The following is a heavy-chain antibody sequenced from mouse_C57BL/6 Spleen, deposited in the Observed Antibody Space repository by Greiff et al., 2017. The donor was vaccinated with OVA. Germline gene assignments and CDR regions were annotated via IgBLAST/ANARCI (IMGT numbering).Heavy chain of an antibody. CDR1: GYTFTSYW. CDR2: IYPGNSDT. Sequence: EVQLKQSGTVLARPGASVKMSCKTSGYTFTSYWMHWVKQRPGQGLEWIGAIYPGNSDTSYNQKFKGKAKLTAVTSASTAYMELSSLTNEDSAVYYCTRSSSNEPFYFDYWGQGTTLTVSS. J-gene: IGHJ2*01. V-gene: IGHV1-5*01. D-gene: IGHD2-5*01. CDR3: TRSSSNEPFYFDY.